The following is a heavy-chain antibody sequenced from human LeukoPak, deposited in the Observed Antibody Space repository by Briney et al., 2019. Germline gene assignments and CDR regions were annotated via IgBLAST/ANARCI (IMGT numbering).Heavy chain of an antibody. CDR1: GFTFSSYA. D-gene: IGHD3-22*01. CDR2: ISGSGGST. Sequence: GGSLRLSCAASGFTFSSYAMSWVRQTPGKGLEWVSAISGSGGSTYYADSVKGRFTISRDNSKNTLYLQMNSLRAEDTAVYYCAKPLFDSSGYYMTWGQGTLVTVSS. J-gene: IGHJ5*02. V-gene: IGHV3-23*01. CDR3: AKPLFDSSGYYMT.